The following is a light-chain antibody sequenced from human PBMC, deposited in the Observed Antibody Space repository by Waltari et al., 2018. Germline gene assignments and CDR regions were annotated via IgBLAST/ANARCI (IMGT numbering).Light chain of an antibody. Sequence: QSALTQPASVSGSPGQSIPISCTATSSDVGGYAHVSWYQQHPGKAPKLMLYDVSNRPSGVSNRFSGSKSGNTASLTISGLQAEDEADYYCNSYTSSNTQVFGGGTKLTVL. V-gene: IGLV2-14*03. CDR2: DVS. CDR1: SSDVGGYAH. CDR3: NSYTSSNTQV. J-gene: IGLJ2*01.